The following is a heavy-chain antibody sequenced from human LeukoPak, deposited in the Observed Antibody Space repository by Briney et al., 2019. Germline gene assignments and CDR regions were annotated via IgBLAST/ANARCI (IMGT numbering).Heavy chain of an antibody. V-gene: IGHV2-5*02. CDR2: IYWDDDK. Sequence: SGPTLVKPTQTLTLTCTFSGFSLITSGVGVGWIRQPPGKALEWLALIYWDDDKRYSPSLKNRLSITKDTSKNQVVLTMTNMDPVDTATYYCAHSLCNGGSCYSGFDFWGQGTLVTVSS. CDR1: GFSLITSGVG. J-gene: IGHJ4*02. D-gene: IGHD2-15*01. CDR3: AHSLCNGGSCYSGFDF.